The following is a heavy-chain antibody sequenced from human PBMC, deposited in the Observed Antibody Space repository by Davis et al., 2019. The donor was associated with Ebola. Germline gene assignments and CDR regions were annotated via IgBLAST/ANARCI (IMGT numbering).Heavy chain of an antibody. Sequence: GESLKISCAASGFTFSSYAMSWVRQAPGKGLEWVSAISGSGGSTYYADSVKGRFTISRDNSKNTLYLQMNSLRAEDTAVYYCATSMVRGVIGYFDYWGQGTLVTVSS. J-gene: IGHJ4*02. V-gene: IGHV3-23*01. D-gene: IGHD3-10*01. CDR3: ATSMVRGVIGYFDY. CDR1: GFTFSSYA. CDR2: ISGSGGST.